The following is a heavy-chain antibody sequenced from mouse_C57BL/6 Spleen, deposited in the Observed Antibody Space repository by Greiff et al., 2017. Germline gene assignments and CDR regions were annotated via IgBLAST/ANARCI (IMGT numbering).Heavy chain of an antibody. Sequence: DVMLVESEGGLVQPGSSMKLSCTASGFTFSDYYMAWVRQVPEKGLEWVANINYDGSSTYYLDSLKSRFIISRDNAKNILYLQMSSLKSEDTATYYCARDWDRDFDVWGTGTTVTVSS. CDR3: ARDWDRDFDV. CDR1: GFTFSDYY. V-gene: IGHV5-16*01. D-gene: IGHD3-3*01. CDR2: INYDGSST. J-gene: IGHJ1*03.